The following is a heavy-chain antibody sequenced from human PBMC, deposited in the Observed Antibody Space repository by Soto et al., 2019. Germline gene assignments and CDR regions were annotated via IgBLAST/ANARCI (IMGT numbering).Heavy chain of an antibody. D-gene: IGHD2-21*01. J-gene: IGHJ5*02. V-gene: IGHV1-69*01. CDR2: IIPVFAKT. CDR3: AREGGGEYDSASYKPWWFDP. Sequence: QVQLVQSGAEVKKPGSSVKVSCKASGYTFTTFGISWVRQAPGQGLEWLGGIIPVFAKTTYAQKFRGRINLTADEATSTDYMELSRLTSDDTAIYYCAREGGGEYDSASYKPWWFDPWGHGTLVTVSS. CDR1: GYTFTTFG.